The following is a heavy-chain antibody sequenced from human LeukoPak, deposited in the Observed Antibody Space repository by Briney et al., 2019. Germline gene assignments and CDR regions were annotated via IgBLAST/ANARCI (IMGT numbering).Heavy chain of an antibody. CDR1: GYTFTSYD. D-gene: IGHD2-21*01. CDR2: IIPIFGTA. CDR3: ASATYCGGDCYPY. Sequence: ASVKVSCKASGYTFTSYDINWVRQAPGQGLEWMGGIIPIFGTANYAQKFQGRVTITADESTSTAYMELSSLRSEDTAVYYCASATYCGGDCYPYWGQGTLVTVSS. J-gene: IGHJ4*02. V-gene: IGHV1-69*13.